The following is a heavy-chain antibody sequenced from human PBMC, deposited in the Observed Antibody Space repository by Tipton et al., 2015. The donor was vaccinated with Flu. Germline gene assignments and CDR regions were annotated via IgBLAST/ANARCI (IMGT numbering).Heavy chain of an antibody. CDR3: ARLPLALSYFDY. CDR2: ISDSGST. CDR1: VGSISSYY. J-gene: IGHJ4*02. V-gene: IGHV4-59*01. Sequence: TLSLTCTVSVGSISSYYWSWIRQPPGIGLEWIGYISDSGSTIYSPSLKSRVIISVDTSKNQFSVKLSSVTPADTAVYYCARLPLALSYFDYWGQGTLVTVSS.